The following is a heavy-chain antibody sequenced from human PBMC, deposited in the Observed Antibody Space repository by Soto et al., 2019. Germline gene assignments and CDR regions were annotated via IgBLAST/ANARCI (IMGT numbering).Heavy chain of an antibody. D-gene: IGHD2-15*01. V-gene: IGHV3-48*03. J-gene: IGHJ6*02. CDR1: GFTFSSYE. Sequence: GGSLRLSCAASGFTFSSYEMNWVRQAPGKGLEWVSYISSSGSTIYYADSVKGRFTISRDNAKNSLYLQMNSLRAEDTAVYYCASPGMAAAKSYYYYYYGMDVWGQGTTVTAS. CDR2: ISSSGSTI. CDR3: ASPGMAAAKSYYYYYYGMDV.